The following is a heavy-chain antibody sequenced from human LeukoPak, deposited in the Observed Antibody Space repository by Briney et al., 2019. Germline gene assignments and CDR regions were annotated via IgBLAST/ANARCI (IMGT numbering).Heavy chain of an antibody. CDR1: GFTFRTSA. J-gene: IGHJ4*02. CDR2: IVVGSGNT. Sequence: SVKVSCKASGFTFRTSAVQWVRQARGQRLEWIGWIVVGSGNTNYAQKFQGRVTMTRDTSTSTVYMELSSLRSEDTAVYYCARDQHYQLPFDYWGRGTLVTVSS. CDR3: ARDQHYQLPFDY. D-gene: IGHD2-2*01. V-gene: IGHV1-58*01.